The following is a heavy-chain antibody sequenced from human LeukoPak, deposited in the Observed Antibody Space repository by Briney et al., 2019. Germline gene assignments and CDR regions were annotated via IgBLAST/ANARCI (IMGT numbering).Heavy chain of an antibody. CDR1: GFTFSSYK. CDR3: ARGKRYYYDSSGYPFDY. J-gene: IGHJ4*02. V-gene: IGHV3-48*03. Sequence: GGSLRLSCAASGFTFSSYKMNWVRQAPGKGLEWVSYISSSGSTIYYADSVKGRFTISRDNAKNSLYLQMNSLRAEDTAVYYCARGKRYYYDSSGYPFDYWGQGTLVTVSS. D-gene: IGHD3-22*01. CDR2: ISSSGSTI.